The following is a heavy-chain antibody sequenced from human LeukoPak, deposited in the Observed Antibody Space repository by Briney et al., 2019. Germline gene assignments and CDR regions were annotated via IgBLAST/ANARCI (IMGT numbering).Heavy chain of an antibody. Sequence: GGSLRLSWAASGFSVTRNYVSWVRQAPGKGLEWVSLMYSGGGTSYADSVKGRFTISRDTSKNTLYLQMSSLRAEDTALYYCARYDNGKDYFDYWGQGTLVTVSS. V-gene: IGHV3-53*01. D-gene: IGHD1-1*01. CDR1: GFSVTRNY. J-gene: IGHJ4*02. CDR2: MYSGGGT. CDR3: ARYDNGKDYFDY.